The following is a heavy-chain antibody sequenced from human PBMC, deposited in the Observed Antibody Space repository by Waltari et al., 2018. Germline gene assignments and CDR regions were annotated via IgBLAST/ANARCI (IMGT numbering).Heavy chain of an antibody. V-gene: IGHV4-61*02. Sequence: QVQLQESGPGLVKPSQTLSLTCTVSGGSISSGSYYWSWIRQPAGKGLEWIGRIYTSGSTNYNPSLKIRVTRSVDTSKNQFSLKLSSVTAADTAVYYCARGSRRATTPFDYWGQGTLVTVSS. CDR1: GGSISSGSYY. CDR2: IYTSGST. J-gene: IGHJ4*02. D-gene: IGHD1-1*01. CDR3: ARGSRRATTPFDY.